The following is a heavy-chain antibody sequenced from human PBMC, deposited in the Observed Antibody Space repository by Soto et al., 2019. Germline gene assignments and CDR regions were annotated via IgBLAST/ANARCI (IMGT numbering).Heavy chain of an antibody. V-gene: IGHV1-69*06. CDR3: ARDWRQMSRGGFFDY. Sequence: QVRLVQSGAEVKRPGSSVKLSWKVSGANSNSYAITWVRQAPGQGLQWLGTIVPLSGTPNHAQQFQARVTITADTSTNTAYLERSRLRSEDTAIYSCARDWRQMSRGGFFDYWGQGSLVTISA. CDR1: GANSNSYA. CDR2: IVPLSGTP. J-gene: IGHJ4*02. D-gene: IGHD3-16*01.